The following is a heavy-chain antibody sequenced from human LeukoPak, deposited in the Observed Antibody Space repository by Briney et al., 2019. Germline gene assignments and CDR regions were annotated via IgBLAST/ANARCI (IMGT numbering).Heavy chain of an antibody. J-gene: IGHJ6*03. CDR2: VYFSGST. CDR3: ARGGGYYSYMDV. V-gene: IGHV4-30-4*07. Sequence: SETLSLTCVVSGVSAITGDFSWSWIRQPPGKGLEWLGYVYFSGSTYYNPSLKSRVTISVDRSMNQFSVKLSSVTAADTAVYYCARGGGYYSYMDVWNKGTTVTVSS. CDR1: GVSAITGDFS.